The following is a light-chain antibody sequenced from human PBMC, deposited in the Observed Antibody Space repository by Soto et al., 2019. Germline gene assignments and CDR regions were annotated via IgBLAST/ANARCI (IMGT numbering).Light chain of an antibody. V-gene: IGKV3-15*01. CDR3: QQYHDWPWT. CDR1: QSLSSN. CDR2: AAS. Sequence: EIVMTQSPATLSVSPGERATLSCGASQSLSSNLAWYQQKPGQAPRLLIYAASTRATGIPARFSGSGSGTEFTLTISSLQSEDFAVYYCQQYHDWPWTFGQGTEVEIK. J-gene: IGKJ1*01.